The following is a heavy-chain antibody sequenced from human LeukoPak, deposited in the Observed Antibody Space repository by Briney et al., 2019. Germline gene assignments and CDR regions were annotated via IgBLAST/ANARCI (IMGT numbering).Heavy chain of an antibody. Sequence: GGSLRLSCAASGFTFSSYGMNWVRQAPEKGLEWVSSISSGTTYIYYADSLKGRFTISRDNAKSSLYLQMNSLSAEDTAVYYCAKASDYGDYFSGMDVWGQGTTVTVSS. CDR2: ISSGTTYI. CDR1: GFTFSSYG. V-gene: IGHV3-21*01. J-gene: IGHJ6*02. CDR3: AKASDYGDYFSGMDV. D-gene: IGHD4-17*01.